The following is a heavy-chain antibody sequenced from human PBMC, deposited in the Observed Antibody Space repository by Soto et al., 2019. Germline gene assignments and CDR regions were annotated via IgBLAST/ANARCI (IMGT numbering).Heavy chain of an antibody. Sequence: PGGSLRLSCAASGFTFSSYAMHWVRQAPGTGLERVAVISYDGSNKYYADSVKGRFTISRDNSKNTLYLQMNSLGAEDKAVYYCASSRYNKYYFDYWRQGTLVTVSS. J-gene: IGHJ4*02. D-gene: IGHD1-1*01. CDR2: ISYDGSNK. CDR1: GFTFSSYA. CDR3: ASSRYNKYYFDY. V-gene: IGHV3-30-3*01.